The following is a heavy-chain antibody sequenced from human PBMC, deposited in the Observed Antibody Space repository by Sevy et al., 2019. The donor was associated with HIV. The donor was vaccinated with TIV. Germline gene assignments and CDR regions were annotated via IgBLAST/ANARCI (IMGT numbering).Heavy chain of an antibody. J-gene: IGHJ4*02. D-gene: IGHD2-2*01. V-gene: IGHV1-69*13. CDR3: ARSGRDIVVVPAAAPADYFDY. CDR1: GGTFSSYA. CDR2: IIPIFGTA. Sequence: ASVKVSCKASGGTFSSYAISWVRQAPGQGLEWMGGIIPIFGTANYAQTFQGRVTITADESTSTAYMELSSLRSEDTAVYYCARSGRDIVVVPAAAPADYFDYWGQGTLVTVSS.